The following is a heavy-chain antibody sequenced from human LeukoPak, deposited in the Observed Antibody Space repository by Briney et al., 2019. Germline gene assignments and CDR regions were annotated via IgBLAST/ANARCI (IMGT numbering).Heavy chain of an antibody. J-gene: IGHJ3*02. CDR1: GGSISSYY. CDR2: IYTSGST. V-gene: IGHV4-4*07. Sequence: SETLSLTCTVYGGSISSYYWSWIRQPAGKGLEWIGRIYTSGSTNYNPSLKSRVTMSVDTSKNQFSPKLSSVTAADTAVYYCARLRVVVVPDTFDIWGQGTMVTVSS. CDR3: ARLRVVVVPDTFDI. D-gene: IGHD3-22*01.